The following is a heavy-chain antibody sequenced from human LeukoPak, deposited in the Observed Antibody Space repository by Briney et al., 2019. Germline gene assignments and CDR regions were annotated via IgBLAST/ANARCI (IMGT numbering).Heavy chain of an antibody. J-gene: IGHJ4*02. CDR1: GFTFSSYA. D-gene: IGHD5-12*01. CDR2: ISGSGGST. Sequence: GGTLRLSCAASGFTFSSYAMSWVRQAPGKGLEWVSAISGSGGSTYYADSVKGRFTISRDNSKNTLYLQMNSLRAEDTAVYYCAKMGSGYDHLPLDYWGQGTLVTVSS. CDR3: AKMGSGYDHLPLDY. V-gene: IGHV3-23*01.